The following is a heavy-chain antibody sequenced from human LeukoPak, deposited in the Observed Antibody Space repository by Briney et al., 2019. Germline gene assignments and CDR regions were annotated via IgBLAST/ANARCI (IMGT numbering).Heavy chain of an antibody. CDR3: AKGLRSYYSGMDV. V-gene: IGHV3-23*01. CDR2: ITGSGVST. Sequence: GGSLRLSCAASAFTFSNYAMSWVRQAPGKGVEWVSAITGSGVSTYYADSVKGRFTISRDNSKHTLYLQMNSLRAEDTAIYYCAKGLRSYYSGMDVWGQGTTVTVSS. CDR1: AFTFSNYA. J-gene: IGHJ6*02.